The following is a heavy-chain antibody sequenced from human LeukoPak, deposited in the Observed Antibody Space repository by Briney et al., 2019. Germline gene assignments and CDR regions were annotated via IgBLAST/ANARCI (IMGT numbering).Heavy chain of an antibody. D-gene: IGHD6-13*01. V-gene: IGHV4-34*01. CDR1: GGSFSGYY. CDR3: ARGKPYSSSWYYTPLRIKNWFDP. J-gene: IGHJ5*02. CDR2: INHSGST. Sequence: SETLSLTCAVYGGSFSGYYWSWIRQPPGKGLEWIGEINHSGSTNYNPSLKSRVTISVDTSKNQFSLKLSSVTAADTAVYYCARGKPYSSSWYYTPLRIKNWFDPWGQGTLVTVSS.